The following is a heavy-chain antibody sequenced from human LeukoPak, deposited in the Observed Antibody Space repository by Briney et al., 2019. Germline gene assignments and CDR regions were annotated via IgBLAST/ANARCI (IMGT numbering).Heavy chain of an antibody. V-gene: IGHV3-48*04. CDR3: TKSRFPAATSVLRYYGY. J-gene: IGHJ4*02. CDR1: GFTFSRYS. CDR2: ITNSSSTI. Sequence: GGSLRLSCAASGFTFSRYSMNWVRQAPGKGLEWVSYITNSSSTIFYADSVKGRFTISRDNAKNSLYLQMSSLRAEDTAVYYCTKSRFPAATSVLRYYGYWGQGTLVTVSS. D-gene: IGHD3-9*01.